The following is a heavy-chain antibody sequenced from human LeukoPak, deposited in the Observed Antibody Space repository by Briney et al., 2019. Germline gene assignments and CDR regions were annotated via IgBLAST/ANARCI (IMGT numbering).Heavy chain of an antibody. J-gene: IGHJ4*02. V-gene: IGHV4-39*01. CDR3: ARRAHSGYGLVLY. Sequence: SETLSLTCTVSGGSISSSSYYWGWIRQPPGKGLEWIGSIYYSGSTYYNPSLKSRVTISVDTSKNQFSLKLSSVTAADTAVYYCARRAHSGYGLVLYWGQGTLVTVSS. D-gene: IGHD5-12*01. CDR1: GGSISSSSYY. CDR2: IYYSGST.